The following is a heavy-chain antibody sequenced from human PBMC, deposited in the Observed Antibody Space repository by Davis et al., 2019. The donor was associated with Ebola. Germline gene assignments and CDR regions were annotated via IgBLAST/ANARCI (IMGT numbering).Heavy chain of an antibody. J-gene: IGHJ5*02. CDR2: ITTRGTYK. D-gene: IGHD2-2*01. CDR1: GFTFSNHN. CDR3: ARVSPCSSTNCSHKFDP. Sequence: GESLKISCAASGFTFSNHNMNWVRQAPGKGLEWVSSITTRGTYKNYADSVKGRFTISRDNAKNSLYLQMNSLRAEDTAVYYCARVSPCSSTNCSHKFDPWGQGTLVTVSS. V-gene: IGHV3-21*01.